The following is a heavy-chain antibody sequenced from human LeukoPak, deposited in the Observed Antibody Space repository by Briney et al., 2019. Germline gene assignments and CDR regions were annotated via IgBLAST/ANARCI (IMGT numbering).Heavy chain of an antibody. CDR3: ARGADDILTGYLYYFDY. CDR2: ISSSSSTI. CDR1: GFTFSSYS. V-gene: IGHV3-48*02. D-gene: IGHD3-9*01. Sequence: GGSLRLSCAASGFTFSSYSMNWVRQAPGKGLEWVSYISSSSSTIYYADSVKGRFTISRDNAKNSLYLQMNSLRDEDTAVYYCARGADDILTGYLYYFDYWGQGTLVTVSS. J-gene: IGHJ4*02.